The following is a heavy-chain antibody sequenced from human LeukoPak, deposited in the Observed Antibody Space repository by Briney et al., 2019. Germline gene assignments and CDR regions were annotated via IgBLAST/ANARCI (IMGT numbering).Heavy chain of an antibody. CDR3: ARHGALCTGGSCTRFDP. V-gene: IGHV4-39*01. CDR2: IYYSGST. Sequence: PSETLSLTCTVSGGSISSSNYYWGWIRQPPGKGLEWIGTIYYSGSTYYNPSLKSRVTISVDTSKNHFSLKVRSATATDTAMYYCARHGALCTGGSCTRFDPWGQGTLVTVSS. CDR1: GGSISSSNYY. J-gene: IGHJ5*02. D-gene: IGHD2-15*01.